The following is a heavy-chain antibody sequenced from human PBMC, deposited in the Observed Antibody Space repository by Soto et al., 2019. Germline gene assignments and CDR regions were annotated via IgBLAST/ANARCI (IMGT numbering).Heavy chain of an antibody. V-gene: IGHV4-34*01. CDR1: GGSFSGYY. CDR3: ARRVPATAMIDY. CDR2: INHSGST. D-gene: IGHD2-2*01. Sequence: QVQLQQWGAGLLKPSETLSLTCAVYGGSFSGYYWSWIRQPPGKGLEWIGEINHSGSTNYNPSLKRRXSIXVXKSTNQFSLKLSSVTAADTAVYYCARRVPATAMIDYWGQGTLVTVSS. J-gene: IGHJ4*02.